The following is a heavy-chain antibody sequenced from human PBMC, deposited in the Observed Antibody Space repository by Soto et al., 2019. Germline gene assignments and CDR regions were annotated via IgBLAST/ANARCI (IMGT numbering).Heavy chain of an antibody. CDR2: IWYDGSNQ. Sequence: QVQLVESGGGVVQPGRSLRLSCAASGFTFSSYGMHWVRQAPGKGLEWVGVIWYDGSNQYYADSVKGRFTITRDKSKNMPYLQMNRRWAAVTAGDYFGRPTGIRAVIKPFDYWGQGTLVTVSS. J-gene: IGHJ4*02. CDR1: GFTFSSYG. CDR3: GRPTGIRAVIKPFDY. V-gene: IGHV3-33*01. D-gene: IGHD2-21*01.